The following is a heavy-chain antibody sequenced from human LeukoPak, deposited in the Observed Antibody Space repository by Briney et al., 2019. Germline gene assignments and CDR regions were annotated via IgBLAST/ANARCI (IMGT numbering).Heavy chain of an antibody. CDR1: GFAFNTYS. V-gene: IGHV3-21*04. Sequence: GGSLRLSCAASGFAFNTYSMNWVRQAPGKGLEWVSFIFSSSTYIYYTDSVKGRFTISRDNARNSLYLQMNSLRAEDTAVYYCARDWSSGSDYWGQGTLVTVSS. D-gene: IGHD6-19*01. J-gene: IGHJ4*02. CDR3: ARDWSSGSDY. CDR2: IFSSSTYI.